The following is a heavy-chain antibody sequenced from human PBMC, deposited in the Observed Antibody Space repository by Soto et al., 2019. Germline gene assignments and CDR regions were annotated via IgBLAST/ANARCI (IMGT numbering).Heavy chain of an antibody. V-gene: IGHV5-51*01. Sequence: PGESLKISCKGSGYSFTSYWIGWVRQMPGKGLEWMGIIYPGDSDTRYSPSFQGQVTISADKSISTAYLQWSSLKASDTAMYYCARVLRFLEWLPYTYYYYYGMDVWGQGTTVTVSS. CDR2: IYPGDSDT. CDR1: GYSFTSYW. CDR3: ARVLRFLEWLPYTYYYYYGMDV. D-gene: IGHD3-3*01. J-gene: IGHJ6*02.